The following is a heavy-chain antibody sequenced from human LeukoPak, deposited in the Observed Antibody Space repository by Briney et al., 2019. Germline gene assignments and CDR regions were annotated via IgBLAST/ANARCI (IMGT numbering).Heavy chain of an antibody. D-gene: IGHD3-16*01. Sequence: GGSLRLSCAASGFTFSSYAMSWVRQTPGKGVEWVSAISGRGGSKYYADFVKGGFTISRENGRDTLYLQMNSLRAEDTAVYYCAKGYYDYVGGSYYFDYWGQGTLVTVSS. V-gene: IGHV3-23*01. J-gene: IGHJ4*02. CDR2: ISGRGGSK. CDR3: AKGYYDYVGGSYYFDY. CDR1: GFTFSSYA.